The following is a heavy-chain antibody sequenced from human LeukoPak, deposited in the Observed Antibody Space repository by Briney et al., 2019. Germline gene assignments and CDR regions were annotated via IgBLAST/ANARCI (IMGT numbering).Heavy chain of an antibody. D-gene: IGHD4-11*01. Sequence: GGSLRLSCTTSGFTFGDYALNWVRQAPGKGLEWLGFIRGKTYGGTIEYAASVKGRFTISSDDSKSISYLQMNSLKTEDTAVYYCSRDRTLYSNYAFDFWGQGTLVTVSS. J-gene: IGHJ4*02. V-gene: IGHV3-49*04. CDR3: SRDRTLYSNYAFDF. CDR1: GFTFGDYA. CDR2: IRGKTYGGTI.